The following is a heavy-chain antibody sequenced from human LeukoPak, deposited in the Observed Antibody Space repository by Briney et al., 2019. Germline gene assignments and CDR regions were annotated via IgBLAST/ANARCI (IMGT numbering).Heavy chain of an antibody. CDR3: ARGGVAAAGKVRYGMDV. Sequence: SETLSLTCTVSGGSISSGDYYWSWIRQPPGKGLEWIGYLYYSGSTYYNPSLKSRVTISVDTSKNQFSLKLSSVTAADTAVYYCARGGVAAAGKVRYGMDVWGKGTTVTVSS. CDR2: LYYSGST. D-gene: IGHD6-13*01. J-gene: IGHJ6*04. V-gene: IGHV4-30-4*01. CDR1: GGSISSGDYY.